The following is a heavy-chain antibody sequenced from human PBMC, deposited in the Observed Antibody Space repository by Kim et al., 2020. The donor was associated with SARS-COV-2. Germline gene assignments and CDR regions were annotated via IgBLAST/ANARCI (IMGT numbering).Heavy chain of an antibody. V-gene: IGHV3-66*03. Sequence: GGSLRLSCAASGFTVSSNYMSWVRQAPGKGLEWVSVIYSCGSTYYADSVKGRFTISRDNSKNTLYLQMNSLRAVDTAVYYCAREVSLAPCNSRYYYYYYGMDVWGQGTTVTVSS. CDR3: AREVSLAPCNSRYYYYYYGMDV. CDR2: IYSCGST. J-gene: IGHJ6*02. CDR1: GFTVSSNY. D-gene: IGHD4-4*01.